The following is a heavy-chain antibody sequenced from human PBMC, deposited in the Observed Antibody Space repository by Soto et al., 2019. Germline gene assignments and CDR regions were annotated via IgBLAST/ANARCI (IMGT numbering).Heavy chain of an antibody. CDR1: GGSVSSGSYY. J-gene: IGHJ4*02. CDR3: ARTPYSGFAPLDY. V-gene: IGHV4-61*01. CDR2: IYYSGST. D-gene: IGHD5-12*01. Sequence: SETLSLTCTVSGGSVSSGSYYWSWIRQPPGKGLEWIGYIYYSGSTNYNPSLKSRVTISVDTSKNQFSLKLSSVTAADTAVYYCARTPYSGFAPLDYWAREPGSPSPQ.